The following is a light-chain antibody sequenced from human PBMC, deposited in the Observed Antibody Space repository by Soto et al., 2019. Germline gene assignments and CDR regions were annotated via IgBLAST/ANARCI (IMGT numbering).Light chain of an antibody. CDR3: QQRANWPPVT. V-gene: IGKV3D-20*02. J-gene: IGKJ1*01. CDR1: QTVSITY. Sequence: VLTQSPGTLSLSPGESATLSCRASQTVSITYLTWYQQKPGQPPRLLIYDASKRATGVPARFSGSGSGTDFTLTITTLEPEDFAVYFCQQRANWPPVTFGQGTKVDIK. CDR2: DAS.